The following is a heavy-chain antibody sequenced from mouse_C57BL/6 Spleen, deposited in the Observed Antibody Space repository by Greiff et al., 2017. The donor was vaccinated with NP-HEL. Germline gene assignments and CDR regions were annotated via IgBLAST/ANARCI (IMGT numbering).Heavy chain of an antibody. Sequence: VQLKQSGPELVKPGASVKISCKASGYTFTDYYMNWVKQSHGKSLEWIGDINPNNGGTSYNQKFKGKATLTVEQSSSTAYMELRSLTSEDSAVYYCARRYGRSYWYFDVWGTGTTVTGSS. D-gene: IGHD1-1*01. CDR2: INPNNGGT. CDR1: GYTFTDYY. J-gene: IGHJ1*03. CDR3: ARRYGRSYWYFDV. V-gene: IGHV1-26*01.